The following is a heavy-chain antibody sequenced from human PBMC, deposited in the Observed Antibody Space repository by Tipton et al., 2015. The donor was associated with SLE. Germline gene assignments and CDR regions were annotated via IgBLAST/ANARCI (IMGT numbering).Heavy chain of an antibody. J-gene: IGHJ3*02. CDR2: INHSGST. V-gene: IGHV4-34*01. CDR1: GGSFSGYY. CDR3: AISSSYDSSGYYEPGSGFDI. Sequence: TLSLTCAVYGGSFSGYYWSWIRQPPGKGLEWIGEINHSGSTNYNPSLKSRVTISVDTSKNQFSLKLSSVTAADTAVYYCAISSSYDSSGYYEPGSGFDIWGQGTMVTVSS. D-gene: IGHD3-22*01.